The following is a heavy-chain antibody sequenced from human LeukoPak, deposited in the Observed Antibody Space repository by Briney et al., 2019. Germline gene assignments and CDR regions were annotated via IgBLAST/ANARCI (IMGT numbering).Heavy chain of an antibody. Sequence: SETLSLTCTVSGYSISSGHYWGWIRPPPGKGLECIGSIYYSGSTSYNPSLKSRVTISVDTSKNQFSLKLSSVTAADTAVYYCASLRERSYYARGFDYWGQGTLVTVSS. J-gene: IGHJ4*02. D-gene: IGHD3-3*01. CDR2: IYYSGST. CDR3: ASLRERSYYARGFDY. V-gene: IGHV4-38-2*02. CDR1: GYSISSGHY.